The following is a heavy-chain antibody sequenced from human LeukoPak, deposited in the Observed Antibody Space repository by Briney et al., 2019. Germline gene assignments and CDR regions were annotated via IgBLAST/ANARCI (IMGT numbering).Heavy chain of an antibody. J-gene: IGHJ4*02. CDR2: IKQYGSEK. D-gene: IGHD3-22*01. CDR3: ARAKAETSGSIDY. Sequence: PGGSLRLSCVASGFTFSNHWMIWVRQAPGKGLEWVANIKQYGSEKYYVDSVKGRFTISRDNTKNSLYVQMNSLRAEDTAVYYCARAKAETSGSIDYWGQGALVTVSS. CDR1: GFTFSNHW. V-gene: IGHV3-7*01.